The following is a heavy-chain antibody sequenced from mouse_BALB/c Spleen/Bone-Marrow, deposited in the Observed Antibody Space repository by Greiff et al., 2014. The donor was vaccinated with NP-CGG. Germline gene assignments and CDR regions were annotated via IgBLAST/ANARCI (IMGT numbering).Heavy chain of an antibody. J-gene: IGHJ3*01. Sequence: EVMLVESGPSLVKPSQTLSLTCSVTGDSITSGYWNWVRKFPGNKLEYMGYISYSGSTYYNPSLKSRISITRDTSKNQYYLQLNSVTTEDTATYDCARWRQLGRTGFAYWGQGTLVTASA. D-gene: IGHD4-1*02. CDR2: ISYSGST. V-gene: IGHV3-8*02. CDR1: GDSITSGY. CDR3: ARWRQLGRTGFAY.